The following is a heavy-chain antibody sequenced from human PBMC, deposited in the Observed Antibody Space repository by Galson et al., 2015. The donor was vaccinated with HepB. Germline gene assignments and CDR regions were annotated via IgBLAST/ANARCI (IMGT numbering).Heavy chain of an antibody. CDR3: AKSSPSGYCSSTSCSRYYFDF. Sequence: SLRLSCAASGFTFSRSAMTWVRQAPGKGLEWVSSLSGSDDGTFYADSVQGRFTISRDNSKSTLYLYMNSLRAEDTAVYYCAKSSPSGYCSSTSCSRYYFDFWGQGSLVTVSS. J-gene: IGHJ4*02. V-gene: IGHV3-23*01. CDR1: GFTFSRSA. CDR2: LSGSDDGT. D-gene: IGHD2-2*01.